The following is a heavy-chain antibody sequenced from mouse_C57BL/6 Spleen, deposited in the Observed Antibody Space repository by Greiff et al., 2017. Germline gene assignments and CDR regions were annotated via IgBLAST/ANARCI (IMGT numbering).Heavy chain of an antibody. CDR2: IYPGSGNT. CDR1: GYSFTSYY. Sequence: VQLKQSGPELVKPGASVKISCKASGYSFTSYYIHWVKQRPGQGLEWIGWIYPGSGNTKYNEKFKGKATLTADTSSSTAYMQLSSLTSEDSAVYYCARGHYSNSYYYAMDYWGQGTSVTVSS. D-gene: IGHD2-5*01. CDR3: ARGHYSNSYYYAMDY. V-gene: IGHV1-66*01. J-gene: IGHJ4*01.